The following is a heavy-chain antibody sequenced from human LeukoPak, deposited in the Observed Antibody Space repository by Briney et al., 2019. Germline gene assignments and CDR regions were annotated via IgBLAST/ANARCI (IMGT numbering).Heavy chain of an antibody. V-gene: IGHV3-23*01. D-gene: IGHD4-17*01. CDR1: GFTFSSYA. CDR3: ARGDCGDSGPFDY. CDR2: ISGSGGNT. J-gene: IGHJ4*02. Sequence: PGGSLRLSCAASGFTFSSYAMSWVRQAPGKGLEWVSVISGSGGNTYYADSVKGRFTISRDNSKNTLDLQMNSLRAEDTAVYYCARGDCGDSGPFDYWGQGTLVTVSS.